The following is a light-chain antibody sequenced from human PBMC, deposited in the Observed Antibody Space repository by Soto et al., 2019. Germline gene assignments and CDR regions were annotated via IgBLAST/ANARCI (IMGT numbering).Light chain of an antibody. CDR2: LNSDGSH. Sequence: QLVLTQSPSASASLGASVKLTCTLSSGHSTYAIAWHQQQPGKAPRYLMKLNSDGSHTEGDGIPDRFSGSSSGAERYLTISSLQSEDEADYYCQTWGPGPSVIFGGGTKLTVL. J-gene: IGLJ2*01. CDR1: SGHSTYA. V-gene: IGLV4-69*01. CDR3: QTWGPGPSVI.